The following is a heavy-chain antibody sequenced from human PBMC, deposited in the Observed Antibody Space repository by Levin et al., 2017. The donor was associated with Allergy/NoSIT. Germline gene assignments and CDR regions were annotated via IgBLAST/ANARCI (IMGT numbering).Heavy chain of an antibody. CDR2: IYYSGNT. J-gene: IGHJ5*02. V-gene: IGHV4-30-4*01. CDR1: GGSISSGDYY. CDR3: AREYYNCSSTSCSPNWFDP. Sequence: SETLSLTCSVSGGSISSGDYYWSWIRQPPGKGLEWIGYIYYSGNTYYNPSLKSRITISVDTSKNQFSLKLRSVTAADTAVYYCAREYYNCSSTSCSPNWFDPWGQGTLVTVSS. D-gene: IGHD2-2*01.